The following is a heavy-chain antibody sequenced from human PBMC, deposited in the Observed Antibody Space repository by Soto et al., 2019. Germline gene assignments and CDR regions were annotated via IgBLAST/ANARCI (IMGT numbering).Heavy chain of an antibody. CDR2: ISAYNGNT. CDR1: GYTFTSYG. V-gene: IGHV1-18*01. Sequence: QVQLVQSGAEVKKPGASVKVSCKASGYTFTSYGISWVRQAPGQGLEWMGWISAYNGNTNYAQKLQGRATMTTDTSTSTAYMELRSLRSDDTAVYYCARSRIYDSSGSDAFDIWGQGTMVTVSS. J-gene: IGHJ3*02. CDR3: ARSRIYDSSGSDAFDI. D-gene: IGHD3-22*01.